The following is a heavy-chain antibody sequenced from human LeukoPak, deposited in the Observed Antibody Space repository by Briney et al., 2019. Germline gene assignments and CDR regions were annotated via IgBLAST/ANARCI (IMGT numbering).Heavy chain of an antibody. Sequence: ASVKVSCKASGYTFTNYAMNWVRQAPGQGLEWMGWISAYNGNTNYAQKLQGRVTMTTDTSTSTAYMELRSLRSDDTAVYYCARLPPRRGILTATDYYYMDVWGKGTTVTVSS. CDR3: ARLPPRRGILTATDYYYMDV. CDR1: GYTFTNYA. CDR2: ISAYNGNT. V-gene: IGHV1-18*01. J-gene: IGHJ6*03. D-gene: IGHD3-9*01.